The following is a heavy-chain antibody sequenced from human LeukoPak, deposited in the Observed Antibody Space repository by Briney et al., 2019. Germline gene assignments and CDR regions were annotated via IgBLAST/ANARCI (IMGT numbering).Heavy chain of an antibody. CDR3: ARDGYCSGGSCYTTYYYYYMDV. J-gene: IGHJ6*03. V-gene: IGHV4-4*07. D-gene: IGHD2-15*01. Sequence: SETLSLTCTVSGGSISSYYWSWIRQPAGKGLEWIGRIYTSGSTNYNPSLKSRVTMSVDTSKNQFSLKLSSVTAADTAVYYCARDGYCSGGSCYTTYYYYYMDVWGKGTTVTVSS. CDR1: GGSISSYY. CDR2: IYTSGST.